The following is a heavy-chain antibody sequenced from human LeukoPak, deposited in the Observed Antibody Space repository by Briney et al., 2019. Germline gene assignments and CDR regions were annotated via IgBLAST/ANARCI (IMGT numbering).Heavy chain of an antibody. V-gene: IGHV3-21*01. CDR2: ISSSSSYI. Sequence: PGGSLRLSCAASGFTFSSYSMNSVRQAPGKRLEWVSSISSSSSYIYYADSVKGRFTISRDNAKNSLYLQMNSVRAEDTAVYYCARGPPSTRDYWGEGTLVTVSS. J-gene: IGHJ4*02. CDR1: GFTFSSYS. CDR3: ARGPPSTRDY.